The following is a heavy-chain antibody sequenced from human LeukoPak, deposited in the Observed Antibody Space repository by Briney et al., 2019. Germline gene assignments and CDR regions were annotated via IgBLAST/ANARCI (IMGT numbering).Heavy chain of an antibody. CDR2: IYYSGST. Sequence: SETLSLTCTVSGGSISSSSYYWGWIRQPPGKGLEWIGSIYYSGSTYYNPSLKSRVTISVDTSKNQFSLKLSSVTAADTAVYYCARLGNSGSYYGNAFDIWGQGTMVTVSS. V-gene: IGHV4-39*01. CDR1: GGSISSSSYY. J-gene: IGHJ3*02. D-gene: IGHD1-26*01. CDR3: ARLGNSGSYYGNAFDI.